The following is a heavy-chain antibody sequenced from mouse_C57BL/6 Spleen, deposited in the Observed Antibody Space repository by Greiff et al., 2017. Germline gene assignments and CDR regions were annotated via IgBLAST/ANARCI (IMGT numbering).Heavy chain of an antibody. Sequence: QVQLQQSGAELVRPGTSVKVSCKASGYAFTNYLIEWVKQRPGQGLEWIGVINPGSGGTNYNEKFKGKATLTADKSSSTAYMQLSSLTSEDSAVYFCARRRGGNDGFDYWGQGTTLTVSS. CDR3: ARRRGGNDGFDY. V-gene: IGHV1-54*01. CDR2: INPGSGGT. J-gene: IGHJ2*01. CDR1: GYAFTNYL. D-gene: IGHD2-2*01.